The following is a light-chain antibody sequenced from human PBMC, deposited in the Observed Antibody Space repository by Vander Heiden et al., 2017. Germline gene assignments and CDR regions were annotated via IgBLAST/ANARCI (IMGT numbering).Light chain of an antibody. Sequence: DIVMTQSPLSLPVTPGEPASISCRSSQSLLHSNGYNYLDWYLQKPGQSPQLLIYFGLSRASGVPVRYSCSGSGTDFTLTISSGEVEDVGVYFCMRAQKPPPYTFGRGTKLEIK. V-gene: IGKV2-28*01. CDR2: FGL. CDR3: MRAQKPPPYT. CDR1: QSLLHSNGYNY. J-gene: IGKJ2*01.